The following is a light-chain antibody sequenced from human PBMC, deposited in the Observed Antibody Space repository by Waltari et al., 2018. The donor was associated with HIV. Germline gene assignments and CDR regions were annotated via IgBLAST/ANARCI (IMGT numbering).Light chain of an antibody. CDR3: FLSYGGSWV. J-gene: IGLJ3*02. Sequence: QAVVTQEPSLTVSPGGTVTLTCGSSTGAVTTGHYPYWFQQRPDQAPMTMIYDTTNKQSWTPSRFSGSLLGGKAALTLAGAQAEDEADYYCFLSYGGSWVFGGGTKLTVL. V-gene: IGLV7-46*01. CDR2: DTT. CDR1: TGAVTTGHY.